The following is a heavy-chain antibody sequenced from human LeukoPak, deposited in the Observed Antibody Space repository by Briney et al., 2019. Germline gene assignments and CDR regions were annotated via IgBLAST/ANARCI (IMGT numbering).Heavy chain of an antibody. CDR2: VFYSGST. CDR3: ARDHMDPRLGAFEM. D-gene: IGHD1-26*01. J-gene: IGHJ3*02. CDR1: GDSISSSSHY. V-gene: IGHV4-39*07. Sequence: SETLSLTCSVSGDSISSSSHYWAWIRLPPGKALEWIGHVFYSGSTEYNPSLRSRVTISVDRSKNQFSLKLRSMTAADTAVYYCARDHMDPRLGAFEMWGQGTMVTVSS.